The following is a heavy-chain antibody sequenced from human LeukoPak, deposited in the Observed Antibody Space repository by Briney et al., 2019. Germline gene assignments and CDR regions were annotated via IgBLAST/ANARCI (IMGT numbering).Heavy chain of an antibody. V-gene: IGHV4-59*08. D-gene: IGHD2/OR15-2a*01. J-gene: IGHJ4*02. CDR3: AGHHPRNTVDF. CDR2: ISDIGSI. CDR1: GDSISPNY. Sequence: SETLSLTCTVSGDSISPNYWSWIRQPPGKGLEWIAYISDIGSINYNPSLKSRVTISLDTSKNQFSLKLSSVTAADTAVYYCAGHHPRNTVDFWGQGTLVTVSS.